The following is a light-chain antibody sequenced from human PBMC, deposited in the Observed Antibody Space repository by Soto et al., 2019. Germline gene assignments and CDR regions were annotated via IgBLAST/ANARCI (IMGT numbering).Light chain of an antibody. J-gene: IGKJ1*01. CDR2: GAS. V-gene: IGKV1-5*01. Sequence: DIKMTQSPSTLSASVRDRVTITCRPSQTISHYLAWYQQKPGKAPKLLIYGASSLARGVPSRFTGSGSGTEFTLTIISLQPDDFATYFCQHYTSYSGTFGQGTKV. CDR3: QHYTSYSGT. CDR1: QTISHY.